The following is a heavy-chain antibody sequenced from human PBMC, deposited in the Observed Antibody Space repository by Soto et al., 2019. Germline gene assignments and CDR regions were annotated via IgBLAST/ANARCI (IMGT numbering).Heavy chain of an antibody. CDR1: GFTFDDYA. CDR2: ISWNSGRI. Sequence: EVQLVESGGGLVQPGRSLRLSCSASGFTFDDYAMHWVRQAPGKGLEWVSSISWNSGRIGYGDSVKGRFTISRDNAKNTLYLQMNRLRTDDTALYFCARSRSYDGYSDYWGQGTLVTVSS. J-gene: IGHJ4*02. D-gene: IGHD2-21*02. CDR3: ARSRSYDGYSDY. V-gene: IGHV3-9*01.